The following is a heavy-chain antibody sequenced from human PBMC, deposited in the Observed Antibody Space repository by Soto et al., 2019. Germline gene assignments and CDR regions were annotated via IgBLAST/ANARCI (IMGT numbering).Heavy chain of an antibody. V-gene: IGHV1-8*01. D-gene: IGHD1-1*01. CDR2: MNPNTGNS. CDR3: ARRAETNGWNGFGADKYYFDF. Sequence: QVQLVQSGAEVRKPGASVKVSCEASGYTFTSYDIYWVRQAPGQGLEWMGWMNPNTGNSAYAHKCQGRLTMTSATSISTAHMELSSLRSEDTAVYYCARRAETNGWNGFGADKYYFDFWGQGTLVTVSS. CDR1: GYTFTSYD. J-gene: IGHJ4*02.